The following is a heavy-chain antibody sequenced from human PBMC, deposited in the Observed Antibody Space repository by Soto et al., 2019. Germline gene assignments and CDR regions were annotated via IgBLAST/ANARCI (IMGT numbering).Heavy chain of an antibody. Sequence: ASVKVSCKAAGYPFSSYYRRWVRQAPGQGIEWREIINPSACSTSYAQSFHVRFTMRRDTCTSTVFMDLSSLRSEGTAIYYCATSSGYWGRVTLVTVSS. CDR1: GYPFSSYY. CDR3: ATSSGY. V-gene: IGHV1-46*01. J-gene: IGHJ4*02. D-gene: IGHD3-10*01. CDR2: INPSACST.